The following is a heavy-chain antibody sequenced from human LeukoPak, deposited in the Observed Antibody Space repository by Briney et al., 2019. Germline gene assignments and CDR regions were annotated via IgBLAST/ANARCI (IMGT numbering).Heavy chain of an antibody. CDR3: AILCGYYGSGGWFDP. V-gene: IGHV1-8*01. Sequence: ASVRVSCKASGYTFTSYDINWVRQATGQGLEWMGWMNPNSGNTGYAQKFQGRVTMTRNTSISTAYMELSSLRSEDTAVYYCAILCGYYGSGGWFDPWGQGTLVTVSS. CDR2: MNPNSGNT. CDR1: GYTFTSYD. J-gene: IGHJ5*02. D-gene: IGHD3-10*01.